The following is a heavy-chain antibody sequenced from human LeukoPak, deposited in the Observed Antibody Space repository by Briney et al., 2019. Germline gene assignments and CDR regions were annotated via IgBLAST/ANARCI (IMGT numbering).Heavy chain of an antibody. Sequence: PGRSLRLSCAASGFTFSSYAMHWVRQAPGKGLEWVAVISYDGSNKYYADSVKGRFTISRDNSKNTLYLQMNSLRAEDTAVYFCARKSPYDSSNTYFDYWGHGTLVTVSS. CDR3: ARKSPYDSSNTYFDY. J-gene: IGHJ4*01. V-gene: IGHV3-30-3*01. CDR2: ISYDGSNK. CDR1: GFTFSSYA. D-gene: IGHD4-4*01.